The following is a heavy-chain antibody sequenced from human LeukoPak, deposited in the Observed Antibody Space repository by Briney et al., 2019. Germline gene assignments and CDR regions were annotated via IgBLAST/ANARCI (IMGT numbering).Heavy chain of an antibody. J-gene: IGHJ4*02. Sequence: GWSLRLSCAAPGFTFSDYYMRWLRQAPGKGLEWVSYISSSGSTIYYADSVKGRFTISRDNAKNSLYLQMNSLRAEDTAVYYCARDEYYYDSSTGFDYWGQGTLVTVSS. CDR2: ISSSGSTI. CDR3: ARDEYYYDSSTGFDY. V-gene: IGHV3-11*04. CDR1: GFTFSDYY. D-gene: IGHD3-22*01.